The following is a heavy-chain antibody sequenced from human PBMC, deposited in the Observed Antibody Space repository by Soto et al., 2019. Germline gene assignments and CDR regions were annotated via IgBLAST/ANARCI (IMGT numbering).Heavy chain of an antibody. CDR1: GFNVNSDY. D-gene: IGHD2-21*02. J-gene: IGHJ4*02. Sequence: GGSLRLSCAASGFNVNSDYMNWVRQTPGKGLEWVASIYSGETTYYADSVRGRFTISSDKSKNTLYFQLSSLRVEDTAVYYCTRDGRGLGRLSLFEYWGQGVLVTVSS. CDR2: IYSGETT. CDR3: TRDGRGLGRLSLFEY. V-gene: IGHV3-53*01.